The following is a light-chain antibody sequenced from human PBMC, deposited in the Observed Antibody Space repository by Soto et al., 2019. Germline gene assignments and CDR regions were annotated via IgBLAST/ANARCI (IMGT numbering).Light chain of an antibody. Sequence: QSALTQPPSASGSPGQSVTISCTGTSSDVGGYNYVSWYRQHPGKAPKLMIYEVSKRPSGVPDRFSGSKSGNTASLTVSGLQAEDEADYYCSSYAGSNNPYVFGTGTKVTVL. CDR1: SSDVGGYNY. CDR2: EVS. V-gene: IGLV2-8*01. J-gene: IGLJ1*01. CDR3: SSYAGSNNPYV.